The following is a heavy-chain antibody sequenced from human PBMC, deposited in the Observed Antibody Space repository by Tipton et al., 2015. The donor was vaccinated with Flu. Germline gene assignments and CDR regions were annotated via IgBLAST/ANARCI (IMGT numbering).Heavy chain of an antibody. D-gene: IGHD6-6*01. CDR3: ARALYSSSRLTGAFDI. CDR1: GFTVSSNY. J-gene: IGHJ3*02. Sequence: SLRLSCAASGFTVSSNYMSWVRQAPGKGLEWVSVIYSGGSTYYADSVKGRFTISRDNSKNTLYLQMNSLRAEDTAVYYCARALYSSSRLTGAFDIWGQGTMVTVSS. CDR2: IYSGGST. V-gene: IGHV3-66*01.